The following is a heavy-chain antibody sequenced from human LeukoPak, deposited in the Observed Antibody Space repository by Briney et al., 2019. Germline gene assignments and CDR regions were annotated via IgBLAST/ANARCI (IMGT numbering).Heavy chain of an antibody. CDR2: IYYSGST. CDR1: GGSISSYY. CDR3: ARTSITGTTFTRYYYGMDV. Sequence: SETLSLPCTVSGGSISSYYWSWIRKPPGKGLEWIGYIYYSGSTNYNPSLKSRVTISVDTSKNQFSLKLSSVTAADTAVYYCARTSITGTTFTRYYYGMDVWGQGTTVTVSS. J-gene: IGHJ6*02. V-gene: IGHV4-59*08. D-gene: IGHD1-7*01.